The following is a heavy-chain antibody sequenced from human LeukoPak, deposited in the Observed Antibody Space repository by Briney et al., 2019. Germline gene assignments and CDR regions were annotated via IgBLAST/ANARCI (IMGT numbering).Heavy chain of an antibody. CDR3: ARGLGYCSSTSCLYLDY. CDR1: GGSISSSSYY. Sequence: PSETLSLTCTVSGGSISSSSYYWGWIRQPPGKGLEWIGSIYYSGSTYYNPSLKSRVTTSVDTSKNQFSLRLSSVTAADTAVYYCARGLGYCSSTSCLYLDYWGQGTLVTVSS. D-gene: IGHD2-2*01. CDR2: IYYSGST. V-gene: IGHV4-39*07. J-gene: IGHJ4*02.